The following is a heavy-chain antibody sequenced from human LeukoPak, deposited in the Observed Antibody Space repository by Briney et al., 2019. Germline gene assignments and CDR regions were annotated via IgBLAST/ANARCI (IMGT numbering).Heavy chain of an antibody. D-gene: IGHD3-3*01. CDR3: AKAIRSDFWSGYYFDY. V-gene: IGHV3-9*03. J-gene: IGHJ4*02. CDR2: XSLNSGSI. Sequence: XSLNSGSIGYADSVQCRFTISRDYAKNSLYLQMNSLRAEDMALYYCAKAIRSDFWSGYYFDYWGQGTLVTVSS.